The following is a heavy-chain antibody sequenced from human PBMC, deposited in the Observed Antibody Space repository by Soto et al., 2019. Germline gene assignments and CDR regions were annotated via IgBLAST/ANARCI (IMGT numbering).Heavy chain of an antibody. CDR1: GFSLSSSGVS. J-gene: IGHJ4*02. Sequence: QITLKESGPTLVKPTETLTLTCTCFGFSLSSSGVSVGWIRQPPGQALEWLAIIHWDDDKHYSPSLKSRLAITKDTSKNQVVLTMTNMDTVDSGTYYCAHSGNVTPPFAYWGQGAPVTVSS. D-gene: IGHD2-21*02. V-gene: IGHV2-5*02. CDR3: AHSGNVTPPFAY. CDR2: IHWDDDK.